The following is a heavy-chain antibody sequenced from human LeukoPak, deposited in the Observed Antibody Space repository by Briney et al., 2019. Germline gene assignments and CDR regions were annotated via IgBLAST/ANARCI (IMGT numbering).Heavy chain of an antibody. CDR3: AKTPVGMVTLDY. J-gene: IGHJ4*02. Sequence: SVKVSCKASGGTFSSYAISWVRQAPGQGLEWMGGIIPIFGTANYAQKFQGRVTITADKSTSTAYMELSSLRFEDTAIYYCAKTPVGMVTLDYWGQGTLVTVSS. D-gene: IGHD5-24*01. V-gene: IGHV1-69*06. CDR1: GGTFSSYA. CDR2: IIPIFGTA.